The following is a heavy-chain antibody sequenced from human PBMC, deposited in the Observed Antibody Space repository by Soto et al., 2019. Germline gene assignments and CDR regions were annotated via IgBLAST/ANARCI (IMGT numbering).Heavy chain of an antibody. D-gene: IGHD3-22*01. CDR3: ARSEDYYDSSGYCYY. V-gene: IGHV3-21*01. J-gene: IGHJ4*02. CDR2: ISSSSSYI. CDR1: GFTFSSYS. Sequence: EVQLVESGGGLVKPGGSLRLSCAASGFTFSSYSMNWVRQALGKGLEWVSSISSSSSYIYYADSVKGRFTISRDNAKNSLYLQMNSLRAEDTAVYYCARSEDYYDSSGYCYYWGQGTLVTVSS.